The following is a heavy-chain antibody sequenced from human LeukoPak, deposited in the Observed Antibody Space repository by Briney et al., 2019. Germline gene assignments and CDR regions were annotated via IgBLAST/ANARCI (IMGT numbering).Heavy chain of an antibody. V-gene: IGHV4-59*08. CDR2: IYYSGST. CDR1: GGSISSYY. Sequence: SETLSLTCTVSGGSISSYYWSWIRQPPGKGLEWIGYIYYSGSTNYNPSLKSRVTISVDTSKNQFSLKLSSVTAADTAVYYCARRGAVAGTRYNWFDPWGQGTLVTVSS. J-gene: IGHJ5*02. D-gene: IGHD6-19*01. CDR3: ARRGAVAGTRYNWFDP.